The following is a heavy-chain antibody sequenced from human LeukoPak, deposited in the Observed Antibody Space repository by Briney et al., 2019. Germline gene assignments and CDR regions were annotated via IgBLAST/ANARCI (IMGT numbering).Heavy chain of an antibody. J-gene: IGHJ4*02. CDR3: ARERGMGATTGVFDY. D-gene: IGHD1-26*01. V-gene: IGHV3-33*01. Sequence: QPGRSLRLSCAASGFTFSSYGMHWVRQAPGKGLEWVAVIWYDGSNKYYADSVKGRFTISRDNTKNTLYLQMNSLRAEDTAVYYCARERGMGATTGVFDYWGQGTLVTVSS. CDR2: IWYDGSNK. CDR1: GFTFSSYG.